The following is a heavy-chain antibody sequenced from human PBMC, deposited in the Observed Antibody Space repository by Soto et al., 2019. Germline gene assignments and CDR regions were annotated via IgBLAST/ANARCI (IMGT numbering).Heavy chain of an antibody. D-gene: IGHD1-26*01. CDR2: IYWDDDK. V-gene: IGHV2-5*02. CDR1: GFSLSTSGVG. CDR3: ARQASGNGGAFDI. Sequence: QITLKESGPTLVKPTQTLTLTCTFSGFSLSTSGVGVGWIRQPPGKALEWLALIYWDDDKRYSPSLKSSLTSNQDPSKNQVLLTMTNRDPVDTATYYCARQASGNGGAFDIWGQGTMVTVSS. J-gene: IGHJ3*02.